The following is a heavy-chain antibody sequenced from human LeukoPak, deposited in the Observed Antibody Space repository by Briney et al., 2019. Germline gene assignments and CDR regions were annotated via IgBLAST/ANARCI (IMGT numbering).Heavy chain of an antibody. Sequence: GGSLRLSCAASGFTFSSYSMNWVRQAPGKGLEWVSSISSSSSHIYYADSVKGRFTISRDNAKNSLYLQMNSLRAEDTAVYYCARGIAARIGNDYWGQGTLVTVSS. D-gene: IGHD6-6*01. V-gene: IGHV3-21*01. CDR1: GFTFSSYS. CDR2: ISSSSSHI. J-gene: IGHJ4*02. CDR3: ARGIAARIGNDY.